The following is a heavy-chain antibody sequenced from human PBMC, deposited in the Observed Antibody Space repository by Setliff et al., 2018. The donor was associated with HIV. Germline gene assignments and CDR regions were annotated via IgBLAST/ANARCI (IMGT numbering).Heavy chain of an antibody. CDR3: LHRQWFGELS. V-gene: IGHV2-5*02. Sequence: SGPTLVNPTQTLTLTCTFSGVSLRTSGVGVGWIRQPPGKALEWLALIYWDDDNSFSPSLKSMLTITKETSKKQVVLGMTNMDPVDTGTYYCLHRQWFGELSWGQGMLVTVAS. CDR2: IYWDDDN. J-gene: IGHJ4*02. D-gene: IGHD3-10*01. CDR1: GVSLRTSGVG.